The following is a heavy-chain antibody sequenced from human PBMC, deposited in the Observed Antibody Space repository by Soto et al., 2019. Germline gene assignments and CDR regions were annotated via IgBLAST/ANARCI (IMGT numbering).Heavy chain of an antibody. CDR3: AKHSSGYYYGNWFDP. D-gene: IGHD3-22*01. CDR1: GYSFTSYW. V-gene: IGHV5-10-1*01. Sequence: GESLKISCKGSGYSFTSYWISWVRQMPGKGLEWMGRIDPSDSYTNYSPSFQGHVTISADKSISTAYLQWSSLEASDTVMYYCAKHSSGYYYGNWFDPWGQGTLVTVSS. J-gene: IGHJ5*02. CDR2: IDPSDSYT.